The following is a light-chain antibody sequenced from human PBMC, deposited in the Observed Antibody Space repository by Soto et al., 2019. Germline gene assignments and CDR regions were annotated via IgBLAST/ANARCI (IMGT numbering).Light chain of an antibody. Sequence: AIRMTQSPSSFSASTGDRVTITCRASQGISSYLAWYQQKPGKAPKLLIYAASTLQSGVPSRFSGSGSGTALTLTISCLQSEDFATYYCQQYYSYPRTFGQGTKVEIK. CDR1: QGISSY. CDR2: AAS. J-gene: IGKJ1*01. CDR3: QQYYSYPRT. V-gene: IGKV1-8*01.